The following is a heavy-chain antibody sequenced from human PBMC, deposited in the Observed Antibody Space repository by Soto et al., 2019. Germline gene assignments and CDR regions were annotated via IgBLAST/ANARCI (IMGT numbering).Heavy chain of an antibody. CDR3: ARDRGVAPPVAGNTHYYYNLDV. V-gene: IGHV1-18*01. D-gene: IGHD6-19*01. CDR1: GYSFTNYG. Sequence: QDRLVQSGVEVKKPGASVRVSCKASGYSFTNYGITWVRQAPGQGFEWLGWISAYNGNTNYAQKFQGRVTLTTDASASTAYLELRSLQSDDPAVYYCARDRGVAPPVAGNTHYYYNLDVWCKGTTVTVCS. J-gene: IGHJ6*03. CDR2: ISAYNGNT.